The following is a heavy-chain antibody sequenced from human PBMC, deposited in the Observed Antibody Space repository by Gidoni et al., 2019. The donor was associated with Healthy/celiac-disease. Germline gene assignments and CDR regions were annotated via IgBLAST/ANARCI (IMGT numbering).Heavy chain of an antibody. D-gene: IGHD3-22*01. Sequence: EVQLLESGGGLVQPGGSLRLSCAASGFPFSSYSMSWVRQAPGKGLEWVSAISGSGGSTYYADSVKGRFTISRDNSKDTLYLQMNSLRAEDTAVYYCAKVITMIVVVIDDAFDIWGQGTMVTVSS. J-gene: IGHJ3*02. CDR2: ISGSGGST. CDR3: AKVITMIVVVIDDAFDI. V-gene: IGHV3-23*01. CDR1: GFPFSSYS.